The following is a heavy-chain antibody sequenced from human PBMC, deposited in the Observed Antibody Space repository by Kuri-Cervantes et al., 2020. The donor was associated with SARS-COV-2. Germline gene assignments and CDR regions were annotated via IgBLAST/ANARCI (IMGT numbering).Heavy chain of an antibody. CDR2: IGASGGTI. CDR1: GLTFNNAW. CDR3: ARDLRQGKSLDY. Sequence: GESLKISCAASGLTFNNAWMTWVRQAPGKGLEWVTYIGASGGTIYYTESVKGRFTISRDNAKNSVYLQMNSLRAEDTAVYYCARDLRQGKSLDYWGQGTLVPSPQ. J-gene: IGHJ4*02. V-gene: IGHV3-11*04. D-gene: IGHD3-10*01.